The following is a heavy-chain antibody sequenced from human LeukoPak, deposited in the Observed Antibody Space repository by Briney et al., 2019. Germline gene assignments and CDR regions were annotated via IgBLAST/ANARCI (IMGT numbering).Heavy chain of an antibody. Sequence: GGSLRLSCAASGFTLSSYAMSWVRQAPGKGLEWVSSISASGGSTNYADSVKGRFTISRDNSKNTVYLQMNSLRAEDTAVYYCAKVMKGSERLTMVRGVIIKTAGLYYMEVWGKGTTVTVSS. D-gene: IGHD3-10*01. V-gene: IGHV3-23*01. CDR3: AKVMKGSERLTMVRGVIIKTAGLYYMEV. CDR2: ISASGGST. CDR1: GFTLSSYA. J-gene: IGHJ6*03.